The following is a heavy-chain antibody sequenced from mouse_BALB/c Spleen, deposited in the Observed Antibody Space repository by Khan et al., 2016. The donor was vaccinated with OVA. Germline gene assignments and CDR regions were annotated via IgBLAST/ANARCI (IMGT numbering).Heavy chain of an antibody. CDR1: GYSIPSDYA. D-gene: IGHD2-10*02. CDR2: ISYSGNT. V-gene: IGHV3-2*02. CDR3: ARVYGGDFDY. J-gene: IGHJ2*01. Sequence: QLEESGPGLVKPSQSLSLTCTVTGYSIPSDYAWNWIRQFPGNKLEWMGYISYSGNTNYNPSLKSRISITRDTSKNQVFLQLNSVTTEDTATYYCARVYGGDFDYGGQGTTLTVSS.